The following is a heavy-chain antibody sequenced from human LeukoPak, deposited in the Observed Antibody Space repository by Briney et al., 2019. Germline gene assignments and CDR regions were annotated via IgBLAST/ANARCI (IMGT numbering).Heavy chain of an antibody. V-gene: IGHV3-74*01. D-gene: IGHD3-22*01. CDR2: INSDGINT. J-gene: IGHJ4*02. CDR1: GFTFSNYW. Sequence: GGSLRLSCAASGFTFSNYWMHWVRQAPGKGLVWVSRINSDGINTSYADSVKGRFTISRDNSKNTLYLQMNSLRAEDTAVYYCARDYYYYDSSGYYSLGDYWGQGTLVTVSS. CDR3: ARDYYYYDSSGYYSLGDY.